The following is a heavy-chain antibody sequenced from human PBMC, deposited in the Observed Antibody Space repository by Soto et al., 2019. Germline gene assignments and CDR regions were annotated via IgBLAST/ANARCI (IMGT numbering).Heavy chain of an antibody. CDR3: ARSNSGYYKWFDP. J-gene: IGHJ5*02. D-gene: IGHD3-22*01. V-gene: IGHV4-34*01. Sequence: PSETLSLTCAVYGGSFSNYYWGWIRQPPGKGLEWIANIYYSGITYYNPSLKSRVAISVDTSKNQFSLKLSSVTAADTAIYYCARSNSGYYKWFDPWGQGTLVTVSS. CDR2: IYYSGIT. CDR1: GGSFSNYY.